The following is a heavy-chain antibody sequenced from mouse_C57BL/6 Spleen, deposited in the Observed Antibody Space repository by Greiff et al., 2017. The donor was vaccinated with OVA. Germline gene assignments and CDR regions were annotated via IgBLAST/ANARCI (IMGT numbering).Heavy chain of an antibody. CDR3: ARNYGYDDWFAY. V-gene: IGHV1-80*01. CDR2: IYPGDGDT. D-gene: IGHD2-2*01. J-gene: IGHJ3*01. Sequence: QVQLQQSGAELVKPGASVQISCKASGYAFSSYWMHWVKQRPGKGLEWIGQIYPGDGDTNYNGKFKGKATLTADKSSSTAYMQLSSLTSEDSAVYFCARNYGYDDWFAYWGQGTLVTVSA. CDR1: GYAFSSYW.